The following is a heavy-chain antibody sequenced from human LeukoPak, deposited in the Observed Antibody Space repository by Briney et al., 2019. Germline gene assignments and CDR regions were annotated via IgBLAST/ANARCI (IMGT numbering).Heavy chain of an antibody. Sequence: GGSLRLSCAASGLSFSTYWMSWVRQAPGKGLEWVANIKRDGSGTYYVDSVKGRFTISRDNAKKSLYLQMNSLRAEDTAVFYCASFNFGSGSHDHWGQGTLVTVSS. CDR1: GLSFSTYW. J-gene: IGHJ4*02. V-gene: IGHV3-7*02. CDR3: ASFNFGSGSHDH. D-gene: IGHD3-10*01. CDR2: IKRDGSGT.